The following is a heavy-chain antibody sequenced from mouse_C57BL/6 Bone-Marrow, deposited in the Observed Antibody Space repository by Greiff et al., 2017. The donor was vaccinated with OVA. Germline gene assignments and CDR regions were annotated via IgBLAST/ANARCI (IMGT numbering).Heavy chain of an antibody. Sequence: QVQLQQPGAELVKPGASVKLSCKASGYTFTSYWMQWVKQRPGQGLEWIGEIDPSDSYTNYNQKFKGKATLTVDTSSSTAYMQLSSLTSEDSAVYYCARKGVYYGYDDYAMDYWGQGTSVTVSS. CDR2: IDPSDSYT. CDR3: ARKGVYYGYDDYAMDY. CDR1: GYTFTSYW. D-gene: IGHD2-2*01. V-gene: IGHV1-50*01. J-gene: IGHJ4*01.